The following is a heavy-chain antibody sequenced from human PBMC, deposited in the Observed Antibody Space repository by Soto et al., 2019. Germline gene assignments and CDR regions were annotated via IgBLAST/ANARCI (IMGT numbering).Heavy chain of an antibody. Sequence: QVQLVESGGGVVQPGRSLRLSCAASGFTFSSYGMHWVRQAPGKGLEWVAVIWYYGSNKYYADSVKGRFTISRDNSKNTLYLQMNSLRADDTAVYYCARDFDASYSGDDGVDYWGQGTLVTVSS. D-gene: IGHD5-12*01. CDR3: ARDFDASYSGDDGVDY. CDR2: IWYYGSNK. V-gene: IGHV3-33*01. J-gene: IGHJ4*02. CDR1: GFTFSSYG.